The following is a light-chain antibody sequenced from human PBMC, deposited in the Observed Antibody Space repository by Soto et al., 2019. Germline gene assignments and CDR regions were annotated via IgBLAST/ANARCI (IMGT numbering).Light chain of an antibody. Sequence: DIQMTQSPSSLSASVGDSITITCRASQDIGGRLAWFQQKPGKAPQYLIQAASILQSSVASRFSSSGSATEFILTIINLQHEDFVSYFCLQVYSFPRTFGLGTKVDIK. CDR1: QDIGGR. CDR2: AAS. CDR3: LQVYSFPRT. J-gene: IGKJ1*01. V-gene: IGKV1-12*01.